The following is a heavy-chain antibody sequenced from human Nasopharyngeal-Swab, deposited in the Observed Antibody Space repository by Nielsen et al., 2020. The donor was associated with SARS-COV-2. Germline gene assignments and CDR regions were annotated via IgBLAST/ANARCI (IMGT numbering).Heavy chain of an antibody. J-gene: IGHJ6*02. V-gene: IGHV3-48*04. CDR2: ISRSSSTK. CDR1: GFTFSSYG. D-gene: IGHD2-21*01. CDR3: ASLLRVGALLFDCYYYGMDV. Sequence: AGTLRLSCAASGFTFSSYGMNWVRQAPGKGLECVAYISRSSSTKYYAYSVKGRFTIARDTAKNSLDLQMNSLRAEATALYDCASLLRVGALLFDCYYYGMDVWGQGTTVTVSS.